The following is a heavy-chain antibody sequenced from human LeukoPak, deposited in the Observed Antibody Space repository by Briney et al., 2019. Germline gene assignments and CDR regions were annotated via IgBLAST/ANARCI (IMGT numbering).Heavy chain of an antibody. J-gene: IGHJ4*02. D-gene: IGHD6-13*01. CDR3: ASPRTMAAAGFFDY. CDR2: ISYDGSNK. Sequence: PGRSLRLSCAASGFTFSSYGMHWVRQAPGKGLEWVAVISYDGSNKYYADSVKGRFTISRDNSKNTLYLQMNSLRAEDTAVYYCASPRTMAAAGFFDYWGQGTLVTVSS. CDR1: GFTFSSYG. V-gene: IGHV3-30*03.